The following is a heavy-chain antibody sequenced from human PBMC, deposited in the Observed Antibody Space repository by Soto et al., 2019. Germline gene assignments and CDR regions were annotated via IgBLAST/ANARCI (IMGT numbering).Heavy chain of an antibody. V-gene: IGHV1-69*06. D-gene: IGHD3-22*01. CDR2: IIPIFGTA. CDR3: AVTTMIVVDPAGYYGMDV. CDR1: GGNFSSYA. J-gene: IGHJ6*02. Sequence: GFPVKVACQASGGNFSSYAISWVRQAHGQGLEWMGGIIPIFGTANYAQKFQGRVTITADKSTSTAYMELSSLISEDTAVYYCAVTTMIVVDPAGYYGMDVWGQGTSVTVPS.